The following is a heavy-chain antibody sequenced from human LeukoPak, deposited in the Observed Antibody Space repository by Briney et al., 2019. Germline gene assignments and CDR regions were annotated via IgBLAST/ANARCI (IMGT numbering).Heavy chain of an antibody. CDR2: ISSSSSYI. CDR3: ARDNPVYRSSTSLDY. CDR1: GFTFSSYS. J-gene: IGHJ4*02. D-gene: IGHD2-2*01. V-gene: IGHV3-21*01. Sequence: EPGGSLRLSCAASGFTFSSYSMNWVRQAPGKGLEWVSSISSSSSYIYYADSVKGRFTISRDNAKNSLYLQMNSLRAEDTAVYYCARDNPVYRSSTSLDYWGQGTLVTVSS.